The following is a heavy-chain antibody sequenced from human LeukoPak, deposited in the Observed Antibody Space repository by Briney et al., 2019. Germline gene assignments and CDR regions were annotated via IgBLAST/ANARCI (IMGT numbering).Heavy chain of an antibody. V-gene: IGHV4-34*01. Sequence: SETLSLTCAVYGGSFSGYYWSWIRQPPGKGLEWIGEINHSGSTNYNPSLKSRVTISVDTSKNQFSLKLSSVTAADTAVYYCARGQYSRGVYYFDYWGQGTLVTVSS. CDR1: GGSFSGYY. J-gene: IGHJ4*02. D-gene: IGHD3-10*01. CDR3: ARGQYSRGVYYFDY. CDR2: INHSGST.